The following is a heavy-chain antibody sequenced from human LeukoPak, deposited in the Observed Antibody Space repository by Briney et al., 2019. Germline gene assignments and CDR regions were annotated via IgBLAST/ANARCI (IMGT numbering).Heavy chain of an antibody. V-gene: IGHV3-30*02. CDR3: AKAYLGFSYYYYYMDV. CDR2: IRYDGSNK. D-gene: IGHD2-2*03. Sequence: GGSLRLSCAASGFTFSSYGMHWVRQAPGKGLEWEAFIRYDGSNKYYADSVKGRFTISRDNSKNTLYLQMNSLRAEDTAVYYCAKAYLGFSYYYYYMDVWGKGTTVTVSS. CDR1: GFTFSSYG. J-gene: IGHJ6*03.